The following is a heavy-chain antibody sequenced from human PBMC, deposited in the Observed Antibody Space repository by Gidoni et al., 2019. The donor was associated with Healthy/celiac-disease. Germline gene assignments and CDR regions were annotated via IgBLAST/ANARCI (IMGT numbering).Heavy chain of an antibody. D-gene: IGHD3-16*01. J-gene: IGHJ4*02. Sequence: QVQLVESGGGLVTPGGSLRLSCAAAGFTFSAYYMSWIRRAPGKGLGWVSYISSSSSYTNYAASVKGRFSISRDNAKNSLYLQMNSLRAEDTAVYYCAREWGMAAILWGQGTLVTVSS. CDR1: GFTFSAYY. CDR3: AREWGMAAIL. V-gene: IGHV3-11*05. CDR2: ISSSSSYT.